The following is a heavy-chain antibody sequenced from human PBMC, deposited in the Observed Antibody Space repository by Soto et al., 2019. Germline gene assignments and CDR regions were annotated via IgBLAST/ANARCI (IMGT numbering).Heavy chain of an antibody. D-gene: IGHD6-13*01. CDR3: AKDKAAAAAKGYFQH. CDR2: ISWNSGSI. Sequence: SLRLSCAASGFTFDDYAMHWVRQAPGKGLEWVSGISWNSGSIGYADSVKGRFTISRDNAKNSLYLQMNSLRAEDTALYYCAKDKAAAAAKGYFQHWGQGTLVTVSS. CDR1: GFTFDDYA. V-gene: IGHV3-9*01. J-gene: IGHJ1*01.